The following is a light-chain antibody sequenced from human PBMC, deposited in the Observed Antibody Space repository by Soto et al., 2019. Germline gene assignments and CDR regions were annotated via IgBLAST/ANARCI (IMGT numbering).Light chain of an antibody. J-gene: IGKJ2*01. CDR1: QSLLHSDGNTY. CDR2: EVS. V-gene: IGKV2D-29*01. Sequence: DIVMTQTPLSLSVTPGQPASISCKSSQSLLHSDGNTYLYWYLQRPGQPPQLLISEVSNRFSGVPVRFSGSGSGTDFTLRISRVGAGDVGVYYCMQTIEVPHTFGQGTKLEI. CDR3: MQTIEVPHT.